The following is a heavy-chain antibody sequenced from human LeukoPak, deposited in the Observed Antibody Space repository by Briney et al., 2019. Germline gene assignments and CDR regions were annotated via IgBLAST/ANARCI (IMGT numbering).Heavy chain of an antibody. CDR2: IYPGDPDT. V-gene: IGHV5-51*01. J-gene: IGHJ4*02. Sequence: GESLKISCQGSGYTFTTSWIGWVRQMPGKGLEWMGIIYPGDPDTRYSPSFQGQVTISVDKSISTAFLQWSSLKASDTAMYYCARARFCSSGTCYAENWGQGTLVTVSS. CDR3: ARARFCSSGTCYAEN. CDR1: GYTFTTSW. D-gene: IGHD2-15*01.